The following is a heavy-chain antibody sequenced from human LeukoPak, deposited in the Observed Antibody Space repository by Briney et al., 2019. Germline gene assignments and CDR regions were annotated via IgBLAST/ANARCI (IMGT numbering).Heavy chain of an antibody. J-gene: IGHJ6*02. CDR2: ISSSGSTI. CDR3: ASASGGDPDGDYYYGMDV. D-gene: IGHD2-21*02. V-gene: IGHV3-11*01. CDR1: GFTFSDYY. Sequence: GGSLRLSCAASGFTFSDYYMSWIRQAPGKGLEWVSYISSSGSTIYYADSVKGRFTISRDNAKNSLYLQMNSLRAEDTAVYYCASASGGDPDGDYYYGMDVWGQGTTVTVSS.